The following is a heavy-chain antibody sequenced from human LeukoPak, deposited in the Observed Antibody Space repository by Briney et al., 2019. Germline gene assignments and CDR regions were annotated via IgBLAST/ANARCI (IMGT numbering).Heavy chain of an antibody. Sequence: GVSVKVSCQASLYTLPHYYMHWVRQAPAHGLEGMGIINHSGGSTSYAQKFQSRVAMTRNTSISTAYMELSSLRSEDTAVYYCARSPTIRGVIIGGRFDPWGQGTLVTVSS. CDR3: ARSPTIRGVIIGGRFDP. CDR2: INHSGGST. D-gene: IGHD3-10*01. CDR1: LYTLPHYY. J-gene: IGHJ5*02. V-gene: IGHV1-46*01.